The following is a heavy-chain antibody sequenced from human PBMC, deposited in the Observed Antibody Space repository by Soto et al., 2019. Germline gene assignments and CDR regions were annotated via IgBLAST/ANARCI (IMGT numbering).Heavy chain of an antibody. Sequence: QVQLQESGPGLVKPSETLSLTCTLSGGSISSGGYYWTWIRQHPGKGLEWIGYISYSGTTSYNPSLKRRLTISIDTQNQFSLKLSSVTAADTATSYCARQFCGGDCLPPLNLGQGTLVTVSS. V-gene: IGHV4-31*03. D-gene: IGHD2-21*02. J-gene: IGHJ4*02. CDR2: ISYSGTT. CDR1: GGSISSGGYY. CDR3: ARQFCGGDCLPPLN.